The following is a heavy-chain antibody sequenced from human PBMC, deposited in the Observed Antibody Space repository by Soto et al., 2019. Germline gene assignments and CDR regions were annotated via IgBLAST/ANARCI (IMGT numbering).Heavy chain of an antibody. J-gene: IGHJ4*02. Sequence: EVQLLESGGDLVQPGGSLRLSCAASGFTFSTYALSWVRQAPGKGLEWVSAITGNGGRTYYADSVRGLFTISRDNSKNTLYLQMSSLRAEDTAVYYCAKNSAATIRVGYDYWGQGTLVTVSS. CDR3: AKNSAATIRVGYDY. V-gene: IGHV3-23*01. CDR2: ITGNGGRT. CDR1: GFTFSTYA. D-gene: IGHD5-12*01.